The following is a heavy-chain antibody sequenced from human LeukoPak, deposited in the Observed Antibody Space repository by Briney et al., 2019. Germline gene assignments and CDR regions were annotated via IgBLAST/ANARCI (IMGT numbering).Heavy chain of an antibody. CDR2: ISTFI. CDR1: GFTFSTYS. Sequence: GGSLRLSCAASGFTFSTYSMNWVRQAPGRGLEWVSSISTFIYYADSVKGRFTISRDNAKNSLYLQMNSLRAEDTAVYYCARESGTSFEYWGQGTLVTVSS. J-gene: IGHJ4*02. V-gene: IGHV3-21*01. D-gene: IGHD1/OR15-1a*01. CDR3: ARESGTSFEY.